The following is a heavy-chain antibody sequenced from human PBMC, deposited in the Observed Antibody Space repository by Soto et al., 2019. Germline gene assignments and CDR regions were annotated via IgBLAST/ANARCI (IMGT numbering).Heavy chain of an antibody. Sequence: QVQLQESGPGLVKPSQTLTLTCTVSGGSISSGAYYWSWIRQHSGKGLEWIGYIYYSGSTYYNPSLKSRVTISVDTSKNQFSLKLSSVTAADTAVYYCAIFDSSGSRAFQHWGQGTLVTISS. CDR2: IYYSGST. D-gene: IGHD3-22*01. CDR3: AIFDSSGSRAFQH. CDR1: GGSISSGAYY. V-gene: IGHV4-31*03. J-gene: IGHJ1*01.